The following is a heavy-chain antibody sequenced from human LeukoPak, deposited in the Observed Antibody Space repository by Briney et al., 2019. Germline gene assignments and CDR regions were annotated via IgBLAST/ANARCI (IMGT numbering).Heavy chain of an antibody. CDR2: ISGSGGST. J-gene: IGHJ4*02. V-gene: IGHV3-23*01. Sequence: GGSLRLSCTASGFTFSNYAMTWVRQAPGKGLEWVSAISGSGGSTYYADSVKGRFTISRDNSKNTLYLQMNSLRAEDTAVYYCAKVGPLWFGIYDYWGQGTLVTVSS. CDR1: GFTFSNYA. D-gene: IGHD3-10*01. CDR3: AKVGPLWFGIYDY.